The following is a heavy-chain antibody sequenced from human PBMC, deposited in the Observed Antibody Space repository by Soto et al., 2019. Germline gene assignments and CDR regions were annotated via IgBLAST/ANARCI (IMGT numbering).Heavy chain of an antibody. CDR1: GFTCSSHS. Sequence: QVQLVESGGGVVQPGRSLRLSCAASGFTCSSHSIQWVRQAPGKGLEWVAVISYDGSIKYYADSVKGRFTISRDNSKNTADLQMNSMRAADTSVFSCARECSTSGDLDYWGQGTMVSVYS. CDR3: ARECSTSGDLDY. D-gene: IGHD6-6*01. V-gene: IGHV3-30-3*01. CDR2: ISYDGSIK. J-gene: IGHJ4*02.